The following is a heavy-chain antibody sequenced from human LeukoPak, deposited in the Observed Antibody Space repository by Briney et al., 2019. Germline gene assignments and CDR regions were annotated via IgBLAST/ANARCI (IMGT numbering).Heavy chain of an antibody. CDR3: AKDGSYGDYRSYFDY. D-gene: IGHD4-17*01. V-gene: IGHV3-23*01. CDR1: GFTFSSYA. Sequence: GGSLRLSCAASGFTFSSYAMSWVRQAPRKGLEWVSAISGSGGSTYYAESVKGRFTISRDNSKNTLYLQMNSLRAEDTAVYYCAKDGSYGDYRSYFDYWGQGTLVTVSS. CDR2: ISGSGGST. J-gene: IGHJ4*02.